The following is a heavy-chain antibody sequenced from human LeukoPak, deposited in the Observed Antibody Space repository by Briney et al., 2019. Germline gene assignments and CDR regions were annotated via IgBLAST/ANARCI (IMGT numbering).Heavy chain of an antibody. D-gene: IGHD2-15*01. CDR2: INHSGST. J-gene: IGHJ6*03. CDR3: ARIVVVVAATSSFRYYYYYMDV. Sequence: SETLSLTCAVYGGFFSGYYWSWIRQPPGKGLEWIGEINHSGSTNYNPSLKSRVTISVDTSNNHFSVKLSSVTAADTAVYYCARIVVVVAATSSFRYYYYYMDVWGKGTTATISS. V-gene: IGHV4-34*01. CDR1: GGFFSGYY.